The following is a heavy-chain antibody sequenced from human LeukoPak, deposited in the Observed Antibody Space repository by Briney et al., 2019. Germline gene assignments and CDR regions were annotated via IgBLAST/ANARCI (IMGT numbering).Heavy chain of an antibody. CDR3: AELGITMIGGV. D-gene: IGHD3-10*02. V-gene: IGHV3-48*04. J-gene: IGHJ6*04. CDR2: ISSSGSTI. CDR1: GFIFSDYG. Sequence: GGSLRLSCAASGFIFSDYGMNWVRQAPGKGLEWVSYISSSGSTIYYADSVKGRFTISRDNAKNSLYLQMNSLRAEDTAVYYCAELGITMIGGVWGKGTTVTISS.